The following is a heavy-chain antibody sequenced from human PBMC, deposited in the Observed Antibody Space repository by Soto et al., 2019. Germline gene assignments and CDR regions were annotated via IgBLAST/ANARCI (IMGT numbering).Heavy chain of an antibody. CDR2: ISYDGSNK. CDR1: GFTFSSYG. J-gene: IGHJ4*02. D-gene: IGHD3-22*01. CDR3: AKDSDDSSGYYLDY. V-gene: IGHV3-30*18. Sequence: GGSLRLSCAASGFTFSSYGMHWVRQAPGKGLEWVAVISYDGSNKYYADSVKGRFTISRDNSKNTLYLQMNSLRAEDTAVYYCAKDSDDSSGYYLDYWGQGTLVTVSS.